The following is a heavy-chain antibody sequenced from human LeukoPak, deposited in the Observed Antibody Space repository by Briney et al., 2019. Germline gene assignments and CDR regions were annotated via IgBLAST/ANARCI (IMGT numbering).Heavy chain of an antibody. V-gene: IGHV6-1*01. Sequence: SQTLSLTCAISGDSVSSNSAAWNWIRQSPSRGLEWLGRTYYRSKWYNDYAVSVKSRITINPDTSKNQFSLQLNSVTAADTAVYYCARSPTKRVPEDYWGQGTLVTVSS. D-gene: IGHD2-2*01. CDR3: ARSPTKRVPEDY. J-gene: IGHJ4*02. CDR1: GDSVSSNSAA. CDR2: TYYRSKWYN.